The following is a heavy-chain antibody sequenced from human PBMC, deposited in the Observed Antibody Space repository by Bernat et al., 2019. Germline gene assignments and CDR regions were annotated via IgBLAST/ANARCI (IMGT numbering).Heavy chain of an antibody. V-gene: IGHV3-11*05. Sequence: QVQLVESGGGLVKPGGSLSFSSAASGFTFSDYYMSWIRQAPGKGLEWVSYISSSSSYTKYADAVKGRFTISRDNAKNSLYLQMNSLRAEDTAVYYCARDRLHYDILTGYYLFDYWGQGTLVTVSS. J-gene: IGHJ4*02. D-gene: IGHD3-9*01. CDR3: ARDRLHYDILTGYYLFDY. CDR2: ISSSSSYT. CDR1: GFTFSDYY.